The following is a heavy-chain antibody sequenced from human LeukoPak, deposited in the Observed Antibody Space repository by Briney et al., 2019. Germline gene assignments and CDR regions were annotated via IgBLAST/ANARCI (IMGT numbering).Heavy chain of an antibody. CDR2: IFHTGRT. CDR1: GGSFGSSNW. Sequence: SGTLSLTYAVSGGSFGSSNWWSWVRQPPGKGLEWIGEIFHTGRTNYNPSLKSRVTISVDKSKSQFSLKLSSVTAADTAVYYCATSSTWWDFWGQGTLVTVSS. J-gene: IGHJ4*02. CDR3: ATSSTWWDF. D-gene: IGHD6-13*01. V-gene: IGHV4-4*02.